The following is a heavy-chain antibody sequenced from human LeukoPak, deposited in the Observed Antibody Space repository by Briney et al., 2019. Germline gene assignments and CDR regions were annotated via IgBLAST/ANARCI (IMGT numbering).Heavy chain of an antibody. CDR2: INHSGST. CDR1: GGSFSGYY. V-gene: IGHV4-34*01. J-gene: IGHJ4*02. CDR3: ARAMYCSGGSCYSGSVDY. D-gene: IGHD2-15*01. Sequence: PSETLSLTCAVYGGSFSGYYWSWIRQPPGKGLEWIGEINHSGSTNYHPSLKSRVTISVDTSKTQFSLKLSSVTAADTAVYYCARAMYCSGGSCYSGSVDYWGQGTLVTVSS.